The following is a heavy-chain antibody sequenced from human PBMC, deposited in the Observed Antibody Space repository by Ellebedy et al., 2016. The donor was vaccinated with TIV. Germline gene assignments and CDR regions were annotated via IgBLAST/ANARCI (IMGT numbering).Heavy chain of an antibody. CDR2: ISFDGSNI. J-gene: IGHJ4*02. CDR1: RFTFSSYA. V-gene: IGHV3-30*04. CDR3: ARDVDVDWFPDRFDY. D-gene: IGHD3-9*01. Sequence: PGGSLRLSCAASRFTFSSYAMHWVRQAPGKGLEWVAFISFDGSNIYYADSVKGRFTISRDNSKNTLYLQMNSLRPEDTAVYYCARDVDVDWFPDRFDYWGQGTLVTVSS.